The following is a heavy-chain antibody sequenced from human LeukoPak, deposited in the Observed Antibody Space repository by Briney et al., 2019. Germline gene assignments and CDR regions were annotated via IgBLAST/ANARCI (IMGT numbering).Heavy chain of an antibody. V-gene: IGHV4-39*01. CDR2: IRYSGST. CDR1: GGSISSSNYY. D-gene: IGHD5-24*01. J-gene: IGHJ4*02. CDR3: ARHSEEDGYNPNPLDY. Sequence: SETLSLTCTVSGGSISSSNYYWGWIRQPPGKGLEWIGSIRYSGSTYYNPSLKSRVTISVDTSRNQFSLDLSSVTAADTALYYCARHSEEDGYNPNPLDYWGQGTLVSVSS.